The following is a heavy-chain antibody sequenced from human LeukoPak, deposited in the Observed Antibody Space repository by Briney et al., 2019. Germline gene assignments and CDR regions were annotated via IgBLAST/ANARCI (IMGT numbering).Heavy chain of an antibody. V-gene: IGHV1-69*05. Sequence: SVKVSCKASGGTFSSYAISWVRQAPGQGLEWMGGIIPIFGTANYAQKFQGRVTITTDESTSTAYMELSSLRSEDTAVYYCARDRDTTMIVVVSWYFDLWGRGTLVTVSS. CDR1: GGTFSSYA. D-gene: IGHD3-22*01. CDR2: IIPIFGTA. J-gene: IGHJ2*01. CDR3: ARDRDTTMIVVVSWYFDL.